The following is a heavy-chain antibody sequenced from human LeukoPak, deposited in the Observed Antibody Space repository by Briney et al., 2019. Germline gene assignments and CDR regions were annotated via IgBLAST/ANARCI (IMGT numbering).Heavy chain of an antibody. D-gene: IGHD3-10*02. V-gene: IGHV3-7*01. CDR3: AELGITMIGGV. CDR2: LNQDGSEK. J-gene: IGHJ6*04. Sequence: GGSLRLSCAVSGFSFSSYWMSWVRQAPGKGLEWVASLNQDGSEKHYVDSGKGRFTISRDNAKNSLYLQMNSLRAEDTAVYYCAELGITMIGGVWGKGTTVTISS. CDR1: GFSFSSYW.